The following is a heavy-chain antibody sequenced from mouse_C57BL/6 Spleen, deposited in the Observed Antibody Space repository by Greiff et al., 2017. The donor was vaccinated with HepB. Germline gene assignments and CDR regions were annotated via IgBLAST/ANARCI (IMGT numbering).Heavy chain of an antibody. J-gene: IGHJ4*01. CDR3: ARCGLLPYYYAMDY. Sequence: QVQLQQPGAELVKPGASVKLSCKASGYTFTSYWMHWVKQRPGQGLEWIGMIHPNSGSTNYNEKFKSKATLTVDKSSSTAYMQLSSLTSEDSAVYYCARCGLLPYYYAMDYWGQGTSVTVSS. V-gene: IGHV1-64*01. CDR1: GYTFTSYW. D-gene: IGHD2-3*01. CDR2: IHPNSGST.